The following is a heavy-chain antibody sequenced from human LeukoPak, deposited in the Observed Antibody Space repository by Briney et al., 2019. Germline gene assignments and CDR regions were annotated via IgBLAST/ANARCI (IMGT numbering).Heavy chain of an antibody. D-gene: IGHD3-10*01. CDR1: GGSFSGYY. CDR3: ARARITMVRGVIKPTSLFDY. V-gene: IGHV4-34*01. CDR2: INHSGST. J-gene: IGHJ4*02. Sequence: SETLSLTRAVYGGSFSGYYWSWIRQPPGKGLEWIGEINHSGSTSYNPSLKSRVTISVDTSKNQFSLKLSSVTAADTAVYYCARARITMVRGVIKPTSLFDYWGQGTLVTVSS.